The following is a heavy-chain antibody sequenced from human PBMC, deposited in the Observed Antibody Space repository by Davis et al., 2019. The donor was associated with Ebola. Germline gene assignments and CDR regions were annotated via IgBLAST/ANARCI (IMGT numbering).Heavy chain of an antibody. CDR1: GFIFSNYA. J-gene: IGHJ1*01. CDR2: ISTTSYTI. CDR3: ATPPSVLRFLEWFDTAGYFQH. Sequence: GESLKISCAASGFIFSNYAMHWVRQAPGKGLEWVSYISTTSYTIYYADSVKGRFTISRDNAKNSLYLQMNSLRAEDTAVYYCATPPSVLRFLEWFDTAGYFQHWGQGTLVTVSS. V-gene: IGHV3-48*04. D-gene: IGHD3-3*01.